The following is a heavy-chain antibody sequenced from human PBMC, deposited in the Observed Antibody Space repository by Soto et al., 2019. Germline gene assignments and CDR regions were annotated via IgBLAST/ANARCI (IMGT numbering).Heavy chain of an antibody. J-gene: IGHJ5*02. D-gene: IGHD5-18*01. CDR2: IYWNDDK. Sequence: QITLKESGPTLVKPTQTLTLTCTFSGFSLSTSGVGVGWIRQPPGKALEWLALIYWNDDKRYSPSLKSRLTITKDTSKNQVVLTMTNMDTVDTATYSCAHRRIQYGFDPWGQGTLVTVSS. V-gene: IGHV2-5*01. CDR1: GFSLSTSGVG. CDR3: AHRRIQYGFDP.